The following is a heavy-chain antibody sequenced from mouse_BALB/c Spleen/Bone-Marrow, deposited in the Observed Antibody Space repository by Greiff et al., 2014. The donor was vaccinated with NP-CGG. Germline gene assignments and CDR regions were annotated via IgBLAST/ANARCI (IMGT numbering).Heavy chain of an antibody. CDR1: GYTFTDYY. J-gene: IGHJ3*01. CDR2: IYPGSGNT. D-gene: IGHD2-1*01. CDR3: ARDHYGNYEGFDY. Sequence: QVQLQQSGADLARPGTSVKLSCKASGYTFTDYYINWVKQRTGQGLEWIGEIYPGSGNTYYNEKFKGKATLTADKSSSTVNIHLSSLTSEDSAVYFCARDHYGNYEGFDYWGQGTLVTVSA. V-gene: IGHV1-77*01.